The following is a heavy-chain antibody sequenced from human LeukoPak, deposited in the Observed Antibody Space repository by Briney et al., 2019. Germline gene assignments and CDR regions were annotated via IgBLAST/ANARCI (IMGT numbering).Heavy chain of an antibody. V-gene: IGHV3-30*03. CDR2: ISYDGSNK. CDR1: GFTFSNHW. J-gene: IGHJ3*02. CDR3: ARVGSVLGAFDI. D-gene: IGHD3-10*01. Sequence: GGSLRLSCAASGFTFSNHWMHWVRQAPGKGLEWVAVISYDGSNKYYADSVKGRFTISRDNSKNTLYLQMNSLRAEDTAVYYCARVGSVLGAFDIWGQGTMVTVSS.